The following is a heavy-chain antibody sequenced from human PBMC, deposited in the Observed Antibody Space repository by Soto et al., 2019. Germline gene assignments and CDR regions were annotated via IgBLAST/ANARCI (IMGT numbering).Heavy chain of an antibody. D-gene: IGHD3-3*02. V-gene: IGHV3-23*01. CDR2: IGGGDNI. J-gene: IGHJ3*02. CDR3: AKDSVNFNGIYDAFDI. CDR1: GFTFSTYA. Sequence: VHLLESGGGLVQPGGSLRLSCEASGFTFSTYAMSWVRQAPGEGPEWVSTIGGGDNIFYADSVKGRFTISRDDSKNTMFLQMDNLRVEDTAIYFCAKDSVNFNGIYDAFDIWGQGTVVTVSS.